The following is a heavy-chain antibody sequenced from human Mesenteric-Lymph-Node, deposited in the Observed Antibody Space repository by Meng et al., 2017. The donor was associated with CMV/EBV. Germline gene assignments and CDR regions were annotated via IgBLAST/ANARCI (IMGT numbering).Heavy chain of an antibody. CDR2: IDTSGTST. Sequence: GESLKISCAASGFIFSNYEMNWVRQAPGKGLEWVAHIDTSGTSTYYTDSVKGRVTISRDNAESSLYLQMNSLRAEDTALYYCARGSAYSFWGQGTLVTVSS. V-gene: IGHV3-48*03. J-gene: IGHJ4*02. CDR1: GFIFSNYE. D-gene: IGHD3-22*01. CDR3: ARGSAYSF.